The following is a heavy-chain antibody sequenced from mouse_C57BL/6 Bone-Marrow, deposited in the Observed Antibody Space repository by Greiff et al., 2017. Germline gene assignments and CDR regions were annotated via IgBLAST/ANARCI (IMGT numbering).Heavy chain of an antibody. CDR3: TTETTVVAPYYAMDY. CDR2: IYPDNGDP. CDR1: GFNITDDY. D-gene: IGHD1-1*01. J-gene: IGHJ4*01. Sequence: VQLVEPGAELVRPGASVKLSCQASGFNITDDYMPWVKQRPEQVLEWIGWIYPDNGDPEYASKFQGKATITADTSSHTAYLPLSRLTSEDTAVYYCTTETTVVAPYYAMDYWGQGTSVTVSS. V-gene: IGHV14-4*01.